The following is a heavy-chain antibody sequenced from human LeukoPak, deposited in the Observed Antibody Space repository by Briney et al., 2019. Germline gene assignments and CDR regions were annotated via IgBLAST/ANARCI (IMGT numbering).Heavy chain of an antibody. CDR3: ARSHERGYYFDY. V-gene: IGHV3-30*01. Sequence: GRSLRLSCAASGFTFSSCAMHWVRQAPGKGLEWVAVISYDGSNKYYADSVKGRFTISGDNSKNTLYLQMNSLRAEDTAVYYCARSHERGYYFDYWGQGTLVTVSS. J-gene: IGHJ4*02. D-gene: IGHD3-10*01. CDR2: ISYDGSNK. CDR1: GFTFSSCA.